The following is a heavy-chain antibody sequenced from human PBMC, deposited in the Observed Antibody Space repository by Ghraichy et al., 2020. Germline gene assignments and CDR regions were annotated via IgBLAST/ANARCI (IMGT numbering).Heavy chain of an antibody. J-gene: IGHJ4*02. Sequence: GGSLRLSCAASGFKFRNYAMSWVRQAPGKGLEWVSGISGSGGSTSYADSVKGRFTISRDNFKNTLFLQMNNLRAEDTAVYYCAKDPWEIIRKRYFDDWGQGTLVTVSS. CDR1: GFKFRNYA. CDR3: AKDPWEIIRKRYFDD. D-gene: IGHD1-26*01. CDR2: ISGSGGST. V-gene: IGHV3-23*01.